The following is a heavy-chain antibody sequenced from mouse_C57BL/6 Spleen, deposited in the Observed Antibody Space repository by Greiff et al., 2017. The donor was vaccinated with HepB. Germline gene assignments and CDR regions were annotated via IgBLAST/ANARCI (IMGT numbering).Heavy chain of an antibody. CDR2: IYPRSGNT. CDR1: GYTFTSYG. CDR3: ARKGITTVADY. J-gene: IGHJ2*01. V-gene: IGHV1-81*01. D-gene: IGHD1-1*01. Sequence: LVESGAELARPGASVKLSCKASGYTFTSYGISWVKQRTGQGLEWIGEIYPRSGNTYYNEKFKGKATLTADKSSSTAYMELRSLTSEDSAVYFCARKGITTVADYWGQGTTLTVSS.